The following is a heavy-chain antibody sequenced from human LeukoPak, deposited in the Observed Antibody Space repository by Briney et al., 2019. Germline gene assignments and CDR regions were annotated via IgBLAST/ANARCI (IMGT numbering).Heavy chain of an antibody. CDR2: IYTSGST. CDR1: GGSISSGSYY. D-gene: IGHD1-26*01. V-gene: IGHV4-61*02. J-gene: IGHJ4*02. CDR3: ARGATKKFDY. Sequence: SSQTLSLTCTVSGGSISSGSYYWNWIRQPAGKALEWIGRIYTSGSTNYNPSLKSRVTISVDTSKNQLYLKLNSVTAADTAVYYCARGATKKFDYWGQGTLVTVSS.